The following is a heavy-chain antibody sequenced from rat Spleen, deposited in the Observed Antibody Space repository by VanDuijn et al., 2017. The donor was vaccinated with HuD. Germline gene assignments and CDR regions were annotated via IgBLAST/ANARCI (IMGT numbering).Heavy chain of an antibody. J-gene: IGHJ4*01. CDR2: ISYSGST. V-gene: IGHV3-1*01. CDR3: VRYPYGSLRVDA. Sequence: EVQLQESGPGLVKPSQSLSLTCSVTGYSITSNYWGWIRNFPGKKMEWMGFISYSGSTSYNPSLKSRISITRDTSKNQFFLQLNSVTTEDSATYFCVRYPYGSLRVDAWGQGASVTVSS. D-gene: IGHD1-7*01. CDR1: GYSITSNY.